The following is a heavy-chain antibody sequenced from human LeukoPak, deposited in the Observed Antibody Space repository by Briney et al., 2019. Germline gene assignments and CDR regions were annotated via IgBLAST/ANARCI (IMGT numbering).Heavy chain of an antibody. CDR1: GFTFDDYA. Sequence: PGRSLRPSCAASGFTFDDYAMHWVRQAPGKGLEWVSGISWTSDSRGYADSVKGRFTISRDNAKHSLYLQMNSLRAEDTALYYCAKGESYVDTACFDYWGQGTLVTVSS. CDR3: AKGESYVDTACFDY. D-gene: IGHD5-18*01. J-gene: IGHJ4*02. CDR2: ISWTSDSR. V-gene: IGHV3-9*01.